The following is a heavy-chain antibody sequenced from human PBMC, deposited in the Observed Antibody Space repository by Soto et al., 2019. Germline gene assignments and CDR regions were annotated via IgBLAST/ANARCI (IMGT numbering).Heavy chain of an antibody. D-gene: IGHD2-15*01. Sequence: ASVKVSCKASGCTFTSYGISWVRQAPGQGLEWMGWISAYNGNTNYAQKLQGRVTMTTDTSTSTAYMELRSLRSDDTAVYYCARDRSGGSCYSNWGQGTLVTVSS. CDR3: ARDRSGGSCYSN. J-gene: IGHJ4*02. V-gene: IGHV1-18*01. CDR1: GCTFTSYG. CDR2: ISAYNGNT.